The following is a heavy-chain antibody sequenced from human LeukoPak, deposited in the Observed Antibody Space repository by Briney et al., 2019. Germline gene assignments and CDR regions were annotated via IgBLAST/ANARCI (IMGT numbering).Heavy chain of an antibody. J-gene: IGHJ5*02. CDR3: TRGPRGYDSSGAP. CDR2: ISSSSSYI. Sequence: GGSLRLSCAASGFTFSSYSMNWVRQAPGKGLEWVSSISSSSSYIYYADSVKGRFTISRDNAKNSLYLQMNSLRVEDTAVYYCTRGPRGYDSSGAPWGQGTLVTVSS. V-gene: IGHV3-21*01. D-gene: IGHD3-22*01. CDR1: GFTFSSYS.